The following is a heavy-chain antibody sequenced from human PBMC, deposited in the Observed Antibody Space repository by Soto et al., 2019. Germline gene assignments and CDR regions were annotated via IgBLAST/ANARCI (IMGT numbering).Heavy chain of an antibody. CDR1: GYAYTNSY. J-gene: IGHJ6*02. D-gene: IGHD6-19*01. V-gene: IGHV1-2*02. Sequence: QGQLVQSGAEVRKPGASVKVSCKASGYAYTNSYMHWVRQAPGQGLEWMGWIHPNTGGTNYAQKFQGRVTMTRDKSVSTAYMELNRLTSDDMAIYFCASDFRTRGWFRQAGNFAMDVWGQGTTVTVS. CDR2: IHPNTGGT. CDR3: ASDFRTRGWFRQAGNFAMDV.